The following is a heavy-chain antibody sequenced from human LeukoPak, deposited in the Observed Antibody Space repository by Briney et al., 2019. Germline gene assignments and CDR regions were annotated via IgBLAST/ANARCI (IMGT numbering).Heavy chain of an antibody. D-gene: IGHD3-3*01. Sequence: GGSLRLSCAASGFTFSDYYISWIRQAPGKGLEWVSYISSSGSTIYYADSVKGRFTISRDNAKNSLYLQMNSLRAEDTAVYYCARESRLLESWQCDPWGQGTLVTVSS. CDR2: ISSSGSTI. V-gene: IGHV3-11*01. J-gene: IGHJ5*02. CDR3: ARESRLLESWQCDP. CDR1: GFTFSDYY.